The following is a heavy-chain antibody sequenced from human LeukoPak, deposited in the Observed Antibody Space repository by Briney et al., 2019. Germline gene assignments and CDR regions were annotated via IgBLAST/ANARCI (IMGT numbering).Heavy chain of an antibody. Sequence: GRSLRLSCAVSGFIFSSYAMHWVRQAPGKGLEWVAVISYDGSNKYYADSVKGRFTISRDNSKNTLYLQMNSLRAEDTAVYYCAGDYRRYIDYWGQGTLVTVSS. V-gene: IGHV3-30-3*01. J-gene: IGHJ4*02. CDR3: AGDYRRYIDY. CDR1: GFIFSSYA. CDR2: ISYDGSNK. D-gene: IGHD1-14*01.